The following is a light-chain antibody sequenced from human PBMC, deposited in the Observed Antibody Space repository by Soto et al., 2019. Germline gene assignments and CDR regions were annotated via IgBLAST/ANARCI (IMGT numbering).Light chain of an antibody. CDR1: QCVSSN. V-gene: IGKV3-15*01. CDR2: GAS. Sequence: EIVMTQSPATLSVSPGERATLSCRASQCVSSNLAWYQQKPGQAPRLLIYGASTRATGIPARFSGSGSGTEFTLTISSLQSEDFAVYYCQHYNNWPPMAFGQGTKVEIK. CDR3: QHYNNWPPMA. J-gene: IGKJ1*01.